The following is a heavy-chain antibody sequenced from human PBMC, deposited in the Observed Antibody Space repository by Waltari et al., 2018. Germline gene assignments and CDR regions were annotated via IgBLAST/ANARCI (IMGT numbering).Heavy chain of an antibody. CDR1: GFTFSSYA. CDR2: ISGSGGST. J-gene: IGHJ3*02. CDR3: AKDPGRIQLWGWGHAFDI. Sequence: EVQLLESGGGLVQPGGSLRLSCAASGFTFSSYAMSWVRQAPGKGLEWVSAISGSGGSTYYADSVKGRFTISRDNSKNTLYLQMNSLRAEDTAVYYCAKDPGRIQLWGWGHAFDIWGQGTMVTVSS. V-gene: IGHV3-23*01. D-gene: IGHD5-18*01.